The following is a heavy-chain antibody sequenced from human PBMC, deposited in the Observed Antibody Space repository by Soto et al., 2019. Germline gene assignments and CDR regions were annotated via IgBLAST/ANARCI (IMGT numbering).Heavy chain of an antibody. CDR3: ARGRCSSTSCYPYYYMDV. CDR1: GYTFTIYA. CDR2: INPKQCKA. V-gene: IGHV1-8*02. Sequence: ASVKVSCKSSGYTFTIYAIDWVRQAPGQRLGWMGGINPKQCKARSAQKLQCRVTMTRTASTSPAYMERSSLRSEDTAVYYCARGRCSSTSCYPYYYMDVRVKGTTVTVSS. D-gene: IGHD2-2*01. J-gene: IGHJ6*03.